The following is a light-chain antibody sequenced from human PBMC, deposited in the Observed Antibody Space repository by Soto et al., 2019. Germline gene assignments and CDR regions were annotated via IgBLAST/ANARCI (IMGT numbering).Light chain of an antibody. Sequence: DIQMTQSPSTLSASLRDRVTITCRATQTITRWLAWYQQKPGKVTKLLIYMASSLESGVPSRFSGSGSGTDFTLTINSLQPEDLATYYCQQLNNYPITFGQGTRLEI. CDR2: MAS. V-gene: IGKV1-5*03. J-gene: IGKJ5*01. CDR1: QTITRW. CDR3: QQLNNYPIT.